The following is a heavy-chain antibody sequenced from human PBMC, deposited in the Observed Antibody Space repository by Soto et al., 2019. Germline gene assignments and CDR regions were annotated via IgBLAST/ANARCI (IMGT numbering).Heavy chain of an antibody. Sequence: QVQLVQSGAEVKKPGSSVKVSCKASGGTFSSYAISWVRQAPGQGLEWMGGIIPIFGTANYAQKFQGRVTITADESTSTAYMELSSLRSEDTAVYYCARDLRARARYCSGGSCYSFFDYWGQGTLVTVSS. CDR2: IIPIFGTA. V-gene: IGHV1-69*01. CDR3: ARDLRARARYCSGGSCYSFFDY. J-gene: IGHJ4*02. CDR1: GGTFSSYA. D-gene: IGHD2-15*01.